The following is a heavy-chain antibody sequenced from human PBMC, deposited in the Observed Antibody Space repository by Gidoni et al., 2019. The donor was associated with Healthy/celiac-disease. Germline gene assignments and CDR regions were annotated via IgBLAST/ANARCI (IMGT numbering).Heavy chain of an antibody. D-gene: IGHD2-2*01. CDR3: ARGLRYCSSTSCKNWFDP. Sequence: QVQLQQWGAGLLKPSETLSLTCAVYGGSFSGYYWSWIRQPPGKGLEWIGEINHSGSTNYNPSLKSRVTISVDTSKNQFSLKLSSVTAADTAVYYCARGLRYCSSTSCKNWFDPWGQGTLVTVSS. CDR2: INHSGST. CDR1: GGSFSGYY. J-gene: IGHJ5*02. V-gene: IGHV4-34*01.